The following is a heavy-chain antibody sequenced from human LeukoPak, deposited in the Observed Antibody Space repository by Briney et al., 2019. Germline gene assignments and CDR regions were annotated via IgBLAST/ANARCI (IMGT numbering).Heavy chain of an antibody. CDR3: ARARRARGYFMDV. Sequence: GASVKVSCKASGYTFTSYDVNWVRQAPGQGLEWMGWMNPNSGNTGYAQKFQGRVTMTRNSSISTAYMELSSLRSEDTAVYFCARARRARGYFMDVWGKGTTVTVSS. CDR2: MNPNSGNT. V-gene: IGHV1-8*02. CDR1: GYTFTSYD. J-gene: IGHJ6*03. D-gene: IGHD6-6*01.